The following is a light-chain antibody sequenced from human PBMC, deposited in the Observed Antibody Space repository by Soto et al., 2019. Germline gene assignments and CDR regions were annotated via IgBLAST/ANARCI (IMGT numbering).Light chain of an antibody. CDR3: HQYKSYPWT. J-gene: IGKJ1*01. V-gene: IGKV1-5*03. CDR1: QSITNW. Sequence: DIQTTQSPSTLSASVGDRVTITCRARQSITNWLAWYQQKRGKAPKLLIYKASNLESGVPSRCSGSGSGTEFTLTIASLQPDDFATYYCHQYKSYPWTFGQGTKVEIK. CDR2: KAS.